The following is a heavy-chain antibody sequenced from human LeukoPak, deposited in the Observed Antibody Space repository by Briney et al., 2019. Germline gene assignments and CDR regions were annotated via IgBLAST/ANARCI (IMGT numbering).Heavy chain of an antibody. Sequence: PGGSLRLSCAASGFTFSSYGMHWVRQAPGKGLEWVAVIGYDRSKKYYADSVKGRFTITRDNYKNTLYLQMDSLRAEETAVYYCARYNTGSVDYWGQGTLVTVSS. D-gene: IGHD2-8*02. CDR3: ARYNTGSVDY. CDR2: IGYDRSKK. V-gene: IGHV3-33*01. J-gene: IGHJ4*02. CDR1: GFTFSSYG.